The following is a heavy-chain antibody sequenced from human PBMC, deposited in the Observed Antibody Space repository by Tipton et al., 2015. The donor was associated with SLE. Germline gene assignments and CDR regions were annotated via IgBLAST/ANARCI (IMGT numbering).Heavy chain of an antibody. Sequence: QLVQSGGGVVQPGRSLRLSCAASGFTFSSYGMHWVRQAPGKGLEWVAVIWYDGSNKYYADSVKGRFTISRDNSKNTLYLQMNSLRAEDTAVYYCAREFSNVPNYYDSSGSLRYWGQGTLVTVSS. CDR2: IWYDGSNK. CDR1: GFTFSSYG. CDR3: AREFSNVPNYYDSSGSLRY. D-gene: IGHD3-22*01. J-gene: IGHJ4*02. V-gene: IGHV3-33*01.